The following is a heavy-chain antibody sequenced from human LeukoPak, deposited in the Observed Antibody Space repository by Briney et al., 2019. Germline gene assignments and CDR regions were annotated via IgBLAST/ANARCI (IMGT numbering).Heavy chain of an antibody. CDR2: IKQDGNEK. D-gene: IGHD4/OR15-4a*01. J-gene: IGHJ4*02. V-gene: IGHV3-7*01. CDR3: ARDTLGEGEDANYAVYYFDY. Sequence: PGGSLRLSCAASGFTFNTYTMNWARQAPGKGLEWVANIKQDGNEKYYADSVKGRFTISRDNGKNSLDLQMNSLRADDTAAYYCARDTLGEGEDANYAVYYFDYWGQGTVVTVSS. CDR1: GFTFNTYT.